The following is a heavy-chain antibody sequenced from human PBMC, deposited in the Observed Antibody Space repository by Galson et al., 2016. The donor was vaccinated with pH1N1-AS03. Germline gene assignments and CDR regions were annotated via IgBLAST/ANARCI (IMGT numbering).Heavy chain of an antibody. CDR2: ISYDGTKK. CDR3: TRGSGSGWYGSYYDY. D-gene: IGHD6-19*01. J-gene: IGHJ4*02. CDR1: GFTFGTYS. V-gene: IGHV3-30*04. Sequence: SLRLSCAASGFTFGTYSMHWVRQAPGRGLEWVALISYDGTKKFYADSVKGRFTISRDTSKNTLYLQMNSLRVEDAAVYYCTRGSGSGWYGSYYDYWGQGTLVPVSS.